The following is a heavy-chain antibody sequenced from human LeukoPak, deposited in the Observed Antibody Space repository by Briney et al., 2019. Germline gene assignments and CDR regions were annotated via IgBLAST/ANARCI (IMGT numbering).Heavy chain of an antibody. CDR1: GYTFTGYY. V-gene: IGHV1-2*02. CDR2: INPNSGGT. D-gene: IGHD3-3*02. CDR3: ASISNPNYYYYYMDV. Sequence: ASVKVSCKASGYTFTGYYMHWVRQAPGQGLEWMGWINPNSGGTNYAQKFQGRVTMTRDTSISTVYMELSRLRSDDTAVYYCASISNPNYYYYYMDVWGKGTTVTVSS. J-gene: IGHJ6*03.